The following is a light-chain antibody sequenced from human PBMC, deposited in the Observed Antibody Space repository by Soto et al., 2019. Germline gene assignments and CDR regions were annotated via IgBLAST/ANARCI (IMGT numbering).Light chain of an antibody. CDR1: QSVSSSY. J-gene: IGKJ1*01. CDR3: QQYYSFPLT. Sequence: EIVLTQSPGTLSLSPGERATLSCRASQSVSSSYLAWYQQKPGQAPRLLIYGASSRATGIPDRFRGSGSGTDFTLTISRLEPEDFAVYYCQQYYSFPLTFGQGTKVEIK. V-gene: IGKV3-20*01. CDR2: GAS.